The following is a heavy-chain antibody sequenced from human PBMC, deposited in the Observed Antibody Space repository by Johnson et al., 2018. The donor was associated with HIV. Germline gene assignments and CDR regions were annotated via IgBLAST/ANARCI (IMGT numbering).Heavy chain of an antibody. V-gene: IGHV3-30*02. CDR3: AKERSGSYSGADAFDI. CDR1: GFTFSSYG. Sequence: QVQLVESGGGVVQPGGSLRLSCAASGFTFSSYGMHWVRQAPGKGLEWVAFIRYDGSNKYYADSVKGRFTISRDTLKNTLYLQMNSLRAEDTAVYYCAKERSGSYSGADAFDIWGQGTMVTVSS. CDR2: IRYDGSNK. J-gene: IGHJ3*02. D-gene: IGHD1-26*01.